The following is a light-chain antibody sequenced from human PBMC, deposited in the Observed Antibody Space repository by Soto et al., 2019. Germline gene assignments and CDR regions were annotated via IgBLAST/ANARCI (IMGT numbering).Light chain of an antibody. CDR3: QQYNDWPPWT. CDR2: GAS. V-gene: IGKV3-15*01. CDR1: QSINSK. Sequence: EIVMTQSPATLSVSPGERATLSCRASQSINSKLAWYQQKPGQAPRLLIYGASTRATGIPVRFSGSGSGTEFTLTISSLQSEDFAVYYCQQYNDWPPWTFGQGTKVEIK. J-gene: IGKJ1*01.